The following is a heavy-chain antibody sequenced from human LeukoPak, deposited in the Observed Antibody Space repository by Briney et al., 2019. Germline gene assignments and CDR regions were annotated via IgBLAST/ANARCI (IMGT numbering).Heavy chain of an antibody. V-gene: IGHV4-39*02. CDR1: GGSISSSSYY. CDR3: ARDLHGDYWGNWFDP. D-gene: IGHD4-17*01. Sequence: SETLSLTCTVSGGSISSSSYYWGWIRQPPGKGLEWIGSIYYSGSTYYNPSLKSRVTISVDTSKNQFSLKLSSVTAADTAVYYCARDLHGDYWGNWFDPWGQGTLVTVSS. J-gene: IGHJ5*02. CDR2: IYYSGST.